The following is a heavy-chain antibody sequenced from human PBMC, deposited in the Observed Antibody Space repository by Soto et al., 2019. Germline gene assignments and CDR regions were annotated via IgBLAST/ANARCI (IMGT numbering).Heavy chain of an antibody. V-gene: IGHV4-59*01. Sequence: RSLTCTVSGGSISSYYWSWIRQPPGKGLEWIGYIYYSGSTNYNPSLKSRVTISVDTSKNQFSLKLSSVTAADTAVYYCARARSLYGSGSYYNDYYFDYWGQGTLVTVSS. CDR1: GGSISSYY. CDR2: IYYSGST. CDR3: ARARSLYGSGSYYNDYYFDY. D-gene: IGHD3-10*01. J-gene: IGHJ4*02.